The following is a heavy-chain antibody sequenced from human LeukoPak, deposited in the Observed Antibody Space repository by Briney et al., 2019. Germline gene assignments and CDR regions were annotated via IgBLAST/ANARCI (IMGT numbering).Heavy chain of an antibody. V-gene: IGHV3-21*01. J-gene: IGHJ6*02. D-gene: IGHD6-19*01. CDR2: ISSSSSYI. CDR1: GFTFSSYS. CDR3: ARDAYSSGWNYYGVDV. Sequence: PGGSLRLSCAASGFTFSSYSMNWVRQAPGKGLEWVSSISSSSSYIYYADSVKGRFTISRDNAKNSLYLQMNSLRAEDAAVYYCARDAYSSGWNYYGVDVWGQGTTVTVSS.